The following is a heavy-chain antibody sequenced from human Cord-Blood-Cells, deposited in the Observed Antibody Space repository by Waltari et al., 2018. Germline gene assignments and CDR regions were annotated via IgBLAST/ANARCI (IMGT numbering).Heavy chain of an antibody. CDR3: ASRSSSWYFDY. CDR2: IYYSGST. CDR1: GGSISSSSYY. V-gene: IGHV4-39*01. D-gene: IGHD6-13*01. Sequence: QLQLQESGPGLVKPSETLSLTCTVSGGSISSSSYYWGWIRQPPGKGLGWIGSIYYSGSTYYNPSLKSRVTISVDTSKNQFSLKLSSVTAADTAVYYCASRSSSWYFDYWGQGTLVTVSS. J-gene: IGHJ4*02.